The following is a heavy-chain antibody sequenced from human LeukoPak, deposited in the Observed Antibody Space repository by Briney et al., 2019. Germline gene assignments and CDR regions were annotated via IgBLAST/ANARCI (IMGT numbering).Heavy chain of an antibody. CDR1: GFTFGDST. V-gene: IGHV3-49*03. J-gene: IGHJ1*01. D-gene: IGHD5-12*01. CDR3: TRGAYGFFQR. Sequence: GGSLRLSCTASGFTFGDSTMTWFRQAPGKGLEWVGFVRTKAYGGTREYAASVKGRFTISRDDSKSVAYLQMNSLKTEDTAVYYCTRGAYGFFQRWGQGTLVTVSS. CDR2: VRTKAYGGTR.